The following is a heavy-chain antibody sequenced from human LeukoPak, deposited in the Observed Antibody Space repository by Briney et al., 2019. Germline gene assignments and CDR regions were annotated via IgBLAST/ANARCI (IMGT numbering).Heavy chain of an antibody. Sequence: SVKVSCKTSGGTFNNSAISWVRQAPGQGLEWLGGIMPLFGTAGYAQKFQGRVTITKDESTRTVYLELTSLTSDDTAVYYCARGRWYCSSTSCYTERDHYAFDIWGQGTMVTVSS. CDR1: GGTFNNSA. D-gene: IGHD2-2*02. V-gene: IGHV1-69*05. J-gene: IGHJ3*02. CDR2: IMPLFGTA. CDR3: ARGRWYCSSTSCYTERDHYAFDI.